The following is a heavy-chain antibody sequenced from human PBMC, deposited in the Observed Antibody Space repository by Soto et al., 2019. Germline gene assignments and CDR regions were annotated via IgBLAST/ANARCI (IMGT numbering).Heavy chain of an antibody. CDR3: TTPSNGDYCSGGSCYSWTLVLAYYYYGMDV. J-gene: IGHJ6*02. D-gene: IGHD2-15*01. Sequence: GGSLRLSCAASGFTFSNAWMNWVRQAPGKGLEWVGRIKSKTDGGTTDYAAPVKGRFTISRDDSKNTLYLQMNSLKTEDTAVYYCTTPSNGDYCSGGSCYSWTLVLAYYYYGMDVWGQGTTVTVSS. CDR2: IKSKTDGGTT. V-gene: IGHV3-15*07. CDR1: GFTFSNAW.